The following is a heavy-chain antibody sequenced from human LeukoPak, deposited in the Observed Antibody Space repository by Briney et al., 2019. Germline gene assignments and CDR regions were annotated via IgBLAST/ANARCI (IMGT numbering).Heavy chain of an antibody. CDR1: GGSISGAY. Sequence: SETLSLTCSVSGGSISGAYWSWIRQSPGKGLEWIGYLHNTGSTNYNPSLKSRVFISVDTSKNQFSLRLNSVTAADTAVYYCARDFRDSYNWWAFDIWGQGTMVTVSS. V-gene: IGHV4-59*01. J-gene: IGHJ3*02. CDR2: LHNTGST. D-gene: IGHD5-24*01. CDR3: ARDFRDSYNWWAFDI.